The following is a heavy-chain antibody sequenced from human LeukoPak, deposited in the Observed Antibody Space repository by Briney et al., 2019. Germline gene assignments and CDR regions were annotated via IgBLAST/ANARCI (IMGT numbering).Heavy chain of an antibody. CDR1: GFTFSNYG. V-gene: IGHV3-30*18. CDR3: AKDPIAVAGNNCYGMDV. CDR2: MSNDGSNE. J-gene: IGHJ6*02. D-gene: IGHD6-19*01. Sequence: GGSLRLSCAASGFTFSNYGMHWVRQAPGKGLEWVAVMSNDGSNEYYGDSVKGRFTISRDNSKNTLYLQVNSLRTEDTAVYYCAKDPIAVAGNNCYGMDVWGQGTTVTVSS.